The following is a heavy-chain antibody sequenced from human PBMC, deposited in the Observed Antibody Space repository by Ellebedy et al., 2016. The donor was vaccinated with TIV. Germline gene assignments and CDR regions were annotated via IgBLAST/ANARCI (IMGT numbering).Heavy chain of an antibody. CDR3: ARGLSYGGSHY. J-gene: IGHJ4*02. D-gene: IGHD2-15*01. CDR2: INSNSRTI. CDR1: GFIFSDNY. V-gene: IGHV3-11*01. Sequence: GESLKISCAASGFIFSDNYMGWIRQAPGKGLEWISYINSNSRTIYYAESMKGRFTISRDNAKNSLYLQMSSLSAEDTAVYYCARGLSYGGSHYWGQGTLVTVSS.